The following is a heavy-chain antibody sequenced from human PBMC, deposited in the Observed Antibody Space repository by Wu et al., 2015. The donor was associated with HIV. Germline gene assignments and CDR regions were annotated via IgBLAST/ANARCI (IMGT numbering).Heavy chain of an antibody. CDR3: ARDGYNYYGSGTRVPGWMDV. V-gene: IGHV1-18*01. Sequence: QVQLVQSGAEVKKPGASVKVSCKPSGYTFTNFGISWVRQAPGQGLEWMGWISGYNGNTNYAQKLQGRVTMTTDTSTSAAYMELRSLRSDDTAVYYCARDGYNYYGSGTRVPGWMDVWGRGDHGHRLL. J-gene: IGHJ6*02. CDR2: ISGYNGNT. D-gene: IGHD3-10*01. CDR1: GYTFTNFG.